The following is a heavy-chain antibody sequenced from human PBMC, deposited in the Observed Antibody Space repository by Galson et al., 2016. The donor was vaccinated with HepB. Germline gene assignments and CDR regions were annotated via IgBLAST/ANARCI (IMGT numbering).Heavy chain of an antibody. D-gene: IGHD2-2*01. CDR3: ARDTSTWDGLGTEYLHH. CDR2: TYYRSKWYN. J-gene: IGHJ1*01. Sequence: CAISGDSVSSNDAIWNWIRQSPSRGLEWLGRTYYRSKWYNHYAVSVKSRITIDPDTSRNQISLQLNSVTPEDTAVYYCARDTSTWDGLGTEYLHHWGQGTLVTVSS. CDR1: GDSVSSNDAI. V-gene: IGHV6-1*01.